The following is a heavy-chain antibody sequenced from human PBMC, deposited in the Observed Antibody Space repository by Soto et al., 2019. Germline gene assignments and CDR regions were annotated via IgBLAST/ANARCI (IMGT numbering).Heavy chain of an antibody. CDR1: GFTFSSYA. Sequence: GSLRLSCAASGFTFSSYAMSWVRRAPGKGLEWVSAISGSGGSTYYADSVKGQVTISADKSISTAYLQWSSLKASDTAMYYCARLSSITMVRGVPIPAYYYYGMDVWVQGTTVTVSS. V-gene: IGHV3-23*01. J-gene: IGHJ6*02. CDR3: ARLSSITMVRGVPIPAYYYYGMDV. CDR2: ISGSGGST. D-gene: IGHD3-10*01.